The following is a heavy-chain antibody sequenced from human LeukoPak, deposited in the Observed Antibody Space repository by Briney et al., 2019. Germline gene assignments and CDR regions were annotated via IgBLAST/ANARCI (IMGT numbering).Heavy chain of an antibody. CDR2: IKQDGSDK. J-gene: IGHJ4*02. Sequence: GGSLRLSCAASGFTFSTYWMSWVRQAPGEGLEWVANIKQDGSDKYYVDSVKGRFTISRDNAKHSLFLQMNSLRAEDTAVYYCARVRCSSNSCFPDYWGQGTLVTVSS. CDR3: ARVRCSSNSCFPDY. V-gene: IGHV3-7*01. CDR1: GFTFSTYW. D-gene: IGHD2-2*01.